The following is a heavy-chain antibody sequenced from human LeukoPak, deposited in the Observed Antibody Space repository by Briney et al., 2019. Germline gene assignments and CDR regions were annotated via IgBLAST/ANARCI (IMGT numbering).Heavy chain of an antibody. CDR3: ARDGSYGDYSHFDY. D-gene: IGHD4-17*01. CDR1: EFSVGSNY. CDR2: IYSGGST. J-gene: IGHJ4*02. V-gene: IGHV3-66*01. Sequence: GGSLRLSCAASEFSVGSNYMTWVRQAPGKGLEWVSLIYSGGSTYYADSVKGRFTISRDNSKNTLYLQMNSLRAEDTAVYYCARDGSYGDYSHFDYWGQGTLVTVSS.